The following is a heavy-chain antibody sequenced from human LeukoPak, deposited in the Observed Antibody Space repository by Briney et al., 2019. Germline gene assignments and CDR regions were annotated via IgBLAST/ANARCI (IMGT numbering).Heavy chain of an antibody. V-gene: IGHV1-8*01. CDR1: GYTFTSYD. Sequence: GASVKVSCKASGYTFTSYDINWVRQATGQGLEWMGWMNPNSGNTGYAQKFQGRVTMTRNTSISTAYMELSSLRSEDTAVYYCARVGYCSGGSCYQIDYWGQGTLVTVSS. D-gene: IGHD2-15*01. J-gene: IGHJ4*02. CDR2: MNPNSGNT. CDR3: ARVGYCSGGSCYQIDY.